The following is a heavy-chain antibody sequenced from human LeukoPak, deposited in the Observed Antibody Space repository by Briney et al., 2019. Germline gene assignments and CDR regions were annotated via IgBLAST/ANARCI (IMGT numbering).Heavy chain of an antibody. J-gene: IGHJ4*02. CDR2: ISSSGTTI. V-gene: IGHV3-48*03. Sequence: GGSLRLSCAVSGFTFSSYEMNWVRQAPGKGLEWVSYISSSGTTIYYADSVKRRFTISGDNAKNSLYLQMNSLRAEDTAVYYCARDGGYSYGQFDYWGQGTLVTVSS. CDR1: GFTFSSYE. CDR3: ARDGGYSYGQFDY. D-gene: IGHD5-18*01.